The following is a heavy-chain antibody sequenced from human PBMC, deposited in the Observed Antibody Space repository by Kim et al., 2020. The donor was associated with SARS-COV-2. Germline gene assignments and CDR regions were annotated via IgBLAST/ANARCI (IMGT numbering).Heavy chain of an antibody. CDR2: IRSKPNNYAT. CDR3: SRHSGKHGDRGFDN. Sequence: GGSLRLSCAASGFTFSASAMHWVRQASAKGLEWVGRIRSKPNNYATSYAASVTGRFTISRDDSTNTVYLQMDSLKSDDTAVYFCSRHSGKHGDRGFDNWG. J-gene: IGHJ4*01. CDR1: GFTFSASA. D-gene: IGHD4-17*01. V-gene: IGHV3-73*01.